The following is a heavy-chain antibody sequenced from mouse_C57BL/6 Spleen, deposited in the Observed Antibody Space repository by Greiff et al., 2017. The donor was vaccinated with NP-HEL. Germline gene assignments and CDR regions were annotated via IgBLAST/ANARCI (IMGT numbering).Heavy chain of an antibody. V-gene: IGHV14-2*01. J-gene: IGHJ2*01. CDR1: GFNITDYY. CDR3: ARRDYYGSGKSFDY. CDR2: IDPEDGET. D-gene: IGHD1-1*01. Sequence: EVQLQQSGAELVKPGASVKLSCTASGFNITDYYMHWVKQRTEQGLEWIGRIDPEDGETKYAPKIQGKATITADTSSNTAYLQLSSLTSEDTAVYYCARRDYYGSGKSFDYWGQGTTLTVSS.